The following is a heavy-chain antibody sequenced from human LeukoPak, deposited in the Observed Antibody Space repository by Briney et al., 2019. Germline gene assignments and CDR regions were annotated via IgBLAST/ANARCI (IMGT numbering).Heavy chain of an antibody. D-gene: IGHD3-16*01. V-gene: IGHV1-18*01. CDR1: GYTFTSYG. CDR3: ASRPPHKRQLLG. Sequence: ASVKVSYKASGYTFTSYGISWVRQAPGQGLEWMGWISAYNGNTYYVKKFQGRITMARDTSTTTASMVLKSLRSDDTAVYYCASRPPHKRQLLGWGRGTQVTVSS. J-gene: IGHJ4*01. CDR2: ISAYNGNT.